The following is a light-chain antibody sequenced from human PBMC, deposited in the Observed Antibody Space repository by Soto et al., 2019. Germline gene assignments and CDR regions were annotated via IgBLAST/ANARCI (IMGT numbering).Light chain of an antibody. CDR2: DDS. CDR3: QVWDSSSDHPHVV. V-gene: IGLV3-21*02. Sequence: SYELTQPPSVSVAPGQTARITCGGNDIGSESVHWYQQKPGQAPVLVVYDDSDRPSGIPERFSGSNSGNTATLTISRVEAGDEAGYYCQVWDSSSDHPHVVFGGGTKVTVL. CDR1: DIGSES. J-gene: IGLJ2*01.